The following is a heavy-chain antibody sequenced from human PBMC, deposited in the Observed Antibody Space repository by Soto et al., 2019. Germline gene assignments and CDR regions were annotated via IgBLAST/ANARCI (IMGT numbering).Heavy chain of an antibody. CDR3: ARSYYYDSEFDY. Sequence: ASVKVSCKASGYTLIDYYIHWVRQAPGQGLEWMGWLNPNNGDTNFEQKFRGRVTMTRDTSINTAYMELSGLGSDDAAVYYCARSYYYDSEFDYWGQGTLVTVSS. CDR1: GYTLIDYY. D-gene: IGHD3-22*01. J-gene: IGHJ4*02. CDR2: LNPNNGDT. V-gene: IGHV1-2*02.